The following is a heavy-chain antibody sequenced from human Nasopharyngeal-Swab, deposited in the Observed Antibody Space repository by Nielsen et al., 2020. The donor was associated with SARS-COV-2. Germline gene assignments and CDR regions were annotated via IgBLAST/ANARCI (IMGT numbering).Heavy chain of an antibody. J-gene: IGHJ4*02. V-gene: IGHV1-3*04. Sequence: ASVKVSCKASGYSFTTYALHWVRQAPGQSLEWMGWITTANGNTRYSQRIQDRITLTRDTSTSTAYMELSSRRSEDTAVYYCARDKSAALTPRSQYCFDYWGQGTLVTVSS. D-gene: IGHD6-6*01. CDR1: GYSFTTYA. CDR2: ITTANGNT. CDR3: ARDKSAALTPRSQYCFDY.